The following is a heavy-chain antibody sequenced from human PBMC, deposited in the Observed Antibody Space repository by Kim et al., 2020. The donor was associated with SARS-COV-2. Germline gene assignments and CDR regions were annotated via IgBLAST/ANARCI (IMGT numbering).Heavy chain of an antibody. CDR2: IYYSGST. CDR1: GGSISSYY. V-gene: IGHV4-59*01. D-gene: IGHD6-13*01. Sequence: SETLSLTCTVSGGSISSYYWSWIRQPPGKGLEWIGYIYYSGSTNYNPSLKSRVTISVDTSKNQFSLKLSSVTAADTAVYYCARGGHSSSWDWYFDLWGRGTLVTVSS. CDR3: ARGGHSSSWDWYFDL. J-gene: IGHJ2*01.